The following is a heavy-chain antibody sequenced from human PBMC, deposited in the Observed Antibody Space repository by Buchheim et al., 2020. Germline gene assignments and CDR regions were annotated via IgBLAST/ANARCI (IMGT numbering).Heavy chain of an antibody. CDR3: ARAGSVGSVDF. CDR2: INQNGGEK. Sequence: EVQLVESGGGLGRPGGSLRLSCVASGFNFGTLWMSWVRQVPGKGLEWVANINQNGGEKYYVDSVEGRFTISRDNAKNSLHLQMSSLRVEDTAVYYCARAGSVGSVDFWGQGTL. J-gene: IGHJ4*02. CDR1: GFNFGTLW. V-gene: IGHV3-7*01. D-gene: IGHD3-10*01.